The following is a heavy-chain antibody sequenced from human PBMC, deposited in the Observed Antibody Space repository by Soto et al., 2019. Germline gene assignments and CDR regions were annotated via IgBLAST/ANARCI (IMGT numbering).Heavy chain of an antibody. CDR2: SRNKANSYST. Sequence: EVQLVESGGGLVQPGGSLRLSCAASGFTFRDHYMDWVRQAPGKGLEWVGRSRNKANSYSTEYAASVKGRFTISRDEAKNSMYLQMNSLNTEDTDVYYCASFSGSYTSVLDYWGHGTLVTVSS. D-gene: IGHD1-26*01. CDR3: ASFSGSYTSVLDY. V-gene: IGHV3-72*01. J-gene: IGHJ4*01. CDR1: GFTFRDHY.